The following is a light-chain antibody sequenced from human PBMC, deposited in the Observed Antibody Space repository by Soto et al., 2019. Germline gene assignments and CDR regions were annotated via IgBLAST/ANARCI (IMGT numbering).Light chain of an antibody. CDR1: QSVSSH. Sequence: IVMTQSPGTLSVSPGERVTLSCRASQSVSSHLAWYQQKPGQAPRLLMYAASTRANGVPPRFSGSGSGTEFTLTITSLRSEDFALYYCQQYNDLVTFGGGTKVEIK. CDR3: QQYNDLVT. J-gene: IGKJ4*01. CDR2: AAS. V-gene: IGKV3-15*01.